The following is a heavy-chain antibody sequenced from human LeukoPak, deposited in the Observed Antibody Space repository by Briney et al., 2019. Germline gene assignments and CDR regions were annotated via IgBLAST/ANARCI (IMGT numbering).Heavy chain of an antibody. CDR3: ARDYDFWSGYYYYYGMDV. CDR2: IYSGGST. CDR1: GFTVSSNY. J-gene: IGHJ6*02. D-gene: IGHD3-3*01. Sequence: GGSLRLSCAASGFTVSSNYMSWVRQAPGKGLEWVSVIYSGGSTYYADSVKGRFTISRDNSKNTPYLQMNSLRAEDTAVYYCARDYDFWSGYYYYYGMDVWGQGTTVTVSS. V-gene: IGHV3-66*01.